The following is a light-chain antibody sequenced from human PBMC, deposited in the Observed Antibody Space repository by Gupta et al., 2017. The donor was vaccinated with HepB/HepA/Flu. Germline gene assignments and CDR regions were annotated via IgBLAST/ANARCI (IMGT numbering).Light chain of an antibody. CDR1: QSVSSSY. J-gene: IGKJ5*01. CDR3: QQDGSPPPVT. CDR2: GAS. V-gene: IGKV3-20*01. Sequence: EIVLTQSPGTLSLSPGERATLSCRASQSVSSSYLAWYQQKPGQAPRLLIYGASSRATGIPDRFSGSGSGTDFTLTISRREPEDFAVYYCQQDGSPPPVTFGQGTRLEIK.